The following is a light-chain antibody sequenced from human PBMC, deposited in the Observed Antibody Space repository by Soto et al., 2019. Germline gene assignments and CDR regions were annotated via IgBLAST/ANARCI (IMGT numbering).Light chain of an antibody. CDR2: AAS. Sequence: EIVLTQSPGTLSLSPGERATLSCRASQSVSSYYLAWYQQKPGQAPRLLIYAASSRATGIPDRFSGGGSGTDFTLTTSRLEPEDFAVYYCQQYGSSGTFGQGTKVDIK. J-gene: IGKJ1*01. V-gene: IGKV3-20*01. CDR1: QSVSSYY. CDR3: QQYGSSGT.